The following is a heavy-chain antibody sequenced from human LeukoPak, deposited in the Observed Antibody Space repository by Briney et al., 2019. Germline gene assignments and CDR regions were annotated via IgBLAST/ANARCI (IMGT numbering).Heavy chain of an antibody. Sequence: SQTLSLTCAVSGGSISSGGYSWSWIRQPPGKGLEWVGYIYHSGSTYYNPSLKSRVTISVDRYKNRFSLKLSSVTAAATAVYYCARGPNPMVRGVTLFDYWGQGTLVTVSS. J-gene: IGHJ4*02. D-gene: IGHD3-10*01. CDR2: IYHSGST. V-gene: IGHV4-30-2*01. CDR3: ARGPNPMVRGVTLFDY. CDR1: GGSISSGGYS.